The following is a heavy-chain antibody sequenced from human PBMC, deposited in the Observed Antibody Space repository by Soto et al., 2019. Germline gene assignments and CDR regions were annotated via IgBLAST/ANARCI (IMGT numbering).Heavy chain of an antibody. CDR3: ARDYKVVAAIDY. CDR1: GFTFSSYG. J-gene: IGHJ4*02. CDR2: IWYDGSNK. V-gene: IGHV3-33*01. Sequence: PGGSLRLSCAASGFTFSSYGMHWVRQAPGKGLEWVAVIWYDGSNKYYADSVKGRFTISRDNSKSTLYLQMNSLRAEDTAVYYCARDYKVVAAIDYWGQGTLVTVSS. D-gene: IGHD2-15*01.